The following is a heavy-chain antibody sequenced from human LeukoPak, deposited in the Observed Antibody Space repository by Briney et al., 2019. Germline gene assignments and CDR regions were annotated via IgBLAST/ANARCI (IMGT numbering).Heavy chain of an antibody. J-gene: IGHJ4*02. Sequence: GGSLRLSCSASGFTFSDYDVNWIRQAPGKGLEWISAISGRSSHTYYGDSVKGRFSISRDNAKKLRYLQMHGLGAEDTAVYYCGRAFPPLRTSSAGDLWGQGTLVTVSS. V-gene: IGHV3-21*01. D-gene: IGHD3-16*01. CDR3: GRAFPPLRTSSAGDL. CDR1: GFTFSDYD. CDR2: ISGRSSHT.